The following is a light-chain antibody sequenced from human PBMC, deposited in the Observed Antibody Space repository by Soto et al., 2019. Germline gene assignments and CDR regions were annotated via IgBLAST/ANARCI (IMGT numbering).Light chain of an antibody. Sequence: QSVLTQPPSVSGAPGQRVTISCTGSSSNIGAGYDVHWYQQLPGTAPKLHIYGNSNRPSGVPDRFSGSKSGTSASLAITGLQAEDEADYYCQSYDSSLSGSGVFGGGTSLTVL. CDR1: SSNIGAGYD. CDR3: QSYDSSLSGSGV. J-gene: IGLJ3*02. CDR2: GNS. V-gene: IGLV1-40*01.